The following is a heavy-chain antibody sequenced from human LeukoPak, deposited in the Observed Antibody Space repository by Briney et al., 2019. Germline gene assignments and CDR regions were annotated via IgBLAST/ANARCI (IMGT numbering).Heavy chain of an antibody. D-gene: IGHD6-13*01. J-gene: IGHJ4*02. Sequence: GGSLRLSCAASGFTFSSYSMNWVRQAPGKGLEWVSSISSSSSYIYYADSVKGRFTISRDNAKNSLYLQMNSLRAEDTAVYYCARDYSSSWWGVTLFDYWGQGTLVTVSS. V-gene: IGHV3-21*01. CDR2: ISSSSSYI. CDR3: ARDYSSSWWGVTLFDY. CDR1: GFTFSSYS.